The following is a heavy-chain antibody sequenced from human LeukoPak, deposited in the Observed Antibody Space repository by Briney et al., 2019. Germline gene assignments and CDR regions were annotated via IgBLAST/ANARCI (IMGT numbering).Heavy chain of an antibody. Sequence: ASVKVSCKASGYTFTGYYMHWVRQAPGQGLEWMGWINPNSGGTNYAQKFQGRVTMTRDTSISTAYMELSRLRSDDTAVYYCAREGIAAAGGWFDPWGQGTLVTASS. CDR2: INPNSGGT. J-gene: IGHJ5*02. V-gene: IGHV1-2*02. CDR1: GYTFTGYY. D-gene: IGHD6-13*01. CDR3: AREGIAAAGGWFDP.